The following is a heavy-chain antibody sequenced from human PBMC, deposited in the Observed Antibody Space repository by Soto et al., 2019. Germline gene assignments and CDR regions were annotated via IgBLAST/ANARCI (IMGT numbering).Heavy chain of an antibody. Sequence: QVQLLESGGGVVQPGRSLRLSCAASGFIFSSYAMLWVRQAPGKGLEWVAVISHGGNEKYYADSVEGRFTISRDNSKNMVYLQMNGLRPEDTAVYYCAKVSSDRGYYYFAMDVWGQGTTVTVSS. CDR3: AKVSSDRGYYYFAMDV. CDR1: GFIFSSYA. V-gene: IGHV3-30*18. CDR2: ISHGGNEK. D-gene: IGHD3-10*01. J-gene: IGHJ6*02.